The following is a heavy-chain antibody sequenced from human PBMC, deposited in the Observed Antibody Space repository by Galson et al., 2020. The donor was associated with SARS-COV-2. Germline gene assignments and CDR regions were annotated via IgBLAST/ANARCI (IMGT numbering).Heavy chain of an antibody. CDR1: GGSVSSGSYY. V-gene: IGHV4-61*01. J-gene: IGHJ6*02. D-gene: IGHD2-2*01. CDR3: ARDLLWSGNYYYGMDV. CDR2: IYYSGST. Sequence: TLSLTCTVSGGSVSSGSYYWSWIRQPPGKGLEWIGYIYYSGSTNYNPSLKSRVTISVDTSKNQFSLKLSSVTAADTAVYYCARDLLWSGNYYYGMDVWGQGTTVTVSS.